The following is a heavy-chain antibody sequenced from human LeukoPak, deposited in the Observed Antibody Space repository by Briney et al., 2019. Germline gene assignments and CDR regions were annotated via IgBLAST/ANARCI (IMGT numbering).Heavy chain of an antibody. Sequence: GASVKVSCKASGYTFTGYYMHWVRQAPGQGLEWMGWINPNSGGTNYAQKFQGRVTMTRDTSISTAYMELSRLRSDDTAVYYCARDRRSGSGSYLSYWFDPWGQGTLVTVSS. D-gene: IGHD3-10*01. CDR2: INPNSGGT. J-gene: IGHJ5*02. V-gene: IGHV1-2*02. CDR3: ARDRRSGSGSYLSYWFDP. CDR1: GYTFTGYY.